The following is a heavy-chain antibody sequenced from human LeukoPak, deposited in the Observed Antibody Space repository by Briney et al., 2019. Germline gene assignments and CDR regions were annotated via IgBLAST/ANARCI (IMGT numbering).Heavy chain of an antibody. D-gene: IGHD4-23*01. V-gene: IGHV3-23*01. J-gene: IGHJ4*02. CDR3: AKDFGNYGGNPGYYFDY. CDR1: GFTFSSYA. CDR2: ISGSGGST. Sequence: GGSLRLSCAASGFTFSSYAMSWVRQAPGKGLEWVSAISGSGGSTYYADSVKGRFTISRDNSKNTLYLQMNSLRAEDTAVYYCAKDFGNYGGNPGYYFDYWGQGTLVTVSS.